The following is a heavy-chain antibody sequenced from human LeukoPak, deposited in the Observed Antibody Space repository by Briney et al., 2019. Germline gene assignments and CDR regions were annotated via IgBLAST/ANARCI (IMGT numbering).Heavy chain of an antibody. D-gene: IGHD2-2*01. CDR3: ARAYCSSTSCPYYYGMDV. CDR1: GFTFSSYD. J-gene: IGHJ6*02. V-gene: IGHV3-13*01. CDR2: IGTAGDT. Sequence: GSLRLSCAASGFTFSSYDMHWVRQATGKGLEWVSAIGTAGDTYYPGSVKGRFTISRENAKNSLYLQMNSLRAGDTAVYYCARAYCSSTSCPYYYGMDVWGQGTTVTVSS.